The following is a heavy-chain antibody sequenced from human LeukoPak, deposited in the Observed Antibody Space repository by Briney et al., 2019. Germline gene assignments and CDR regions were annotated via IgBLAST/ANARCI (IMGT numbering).Heavy chain of an antibody. CDR2: ISYSGST. D-gene: IGHD2-8*01. CDR1: GGSINGYY. CDR3: SRENGAFSPFGY. Sequence: SETLSLTCTVSGGSINGYYWSWIRQPPGKGLEWIDYISYSGSTNYNPSLKSRVTMSVDTSKNQFSLRPSSVTAADTAVYYCSRENGAFSPFGYWGQGTLVTVPS. V-gene: IGHV4-59*12. J-gene: IGHJ4*02.